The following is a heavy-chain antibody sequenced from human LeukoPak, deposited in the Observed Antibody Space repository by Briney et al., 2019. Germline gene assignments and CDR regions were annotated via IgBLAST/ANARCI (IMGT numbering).Heavy chain of an antibody. Sequence: ASVTVSCKVSGYTLTELSMHWVRQAPGKGIEWMGGLDPEDGETIYAQKFQGRVTMTEDTSTDTAYMELSSLRSEDTAVYYCATLQWLVRRGFDYWGQGTLVTVSS. CDR1: GYTLTELS. D-gene: IGHD6-19*01. CDR2: LDPEDGET. J-gene: IGHJ4*02. V-gene: IGHV1-24*01. CDR3: ATLQWLVRRGFDY.